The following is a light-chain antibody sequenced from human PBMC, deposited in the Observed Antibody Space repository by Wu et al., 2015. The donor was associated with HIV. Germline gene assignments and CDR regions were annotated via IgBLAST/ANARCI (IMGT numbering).Light chain of an antibody. CDR2: GAS. J-gene: IGKJ2*01. V-gene: IGKV3-15*01. CDR3: QQYNNWPERT. Sequence: EVVMTQSPTTLSVSPGERATLSCRASQSVSSNLAWYQQKPGQAPRLLIYGASTRATDIPARFSGSGSGTEFTLTISSMQSEDFAVYYCQQYNNWPERTFGQGTKLEIK. CDR1: QSVSSN.